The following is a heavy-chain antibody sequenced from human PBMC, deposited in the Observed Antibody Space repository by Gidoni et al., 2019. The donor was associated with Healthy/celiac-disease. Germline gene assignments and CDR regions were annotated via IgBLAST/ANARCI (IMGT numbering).Heavy chain of an antibody. V-gene: IGHV4-39*01. D-gene: IGHD6-13*01. CDR3: ARLGVAAAGPIDY. CDR1: GGSISSSSYY. Sequence: QLQLQESGPGLVKPPETLSLPCPVSGGSISSSSYYWGWIRQPPGKGLEWIGSIYYCGSTYYNPSLKSRVTISVDTSKNQFSLKLSSVTAADTAVYYCARLGVAAAGPIDYWGQGTLVTVSS. CDR2: IYYCGST. J-gene: IGHJ4*02.